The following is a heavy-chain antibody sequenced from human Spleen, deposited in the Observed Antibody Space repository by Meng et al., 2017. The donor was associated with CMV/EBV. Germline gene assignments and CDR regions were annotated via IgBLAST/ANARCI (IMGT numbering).Heavy chain of an antibody. V-gene: IGHV3-23*01. J-gene: IGHJ4*02. CDR1: GFTVSSNY. Sequence: GESLKISCAASGFTVSSNYMSWVRQAPGKGLEWVSAISGSGGSTYYADSVKGRFTISRDNSKNTLYLQMNSLRAEDTAVYYCAKAQSPASWYNWNYVPAELDYWGQGTLVTVSS. CDR2: ISGSGGST. CDR3: AKAQSPASWYNWNYVPAELDY. D-gene: IGHD1-7*01.